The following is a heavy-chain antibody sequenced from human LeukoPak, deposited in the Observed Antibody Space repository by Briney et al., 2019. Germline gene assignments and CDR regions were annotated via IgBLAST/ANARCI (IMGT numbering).Heavy chain of an antibody. CDR1: GFTVSSKY. D-gene: IGHD3-9*01. V-gene: IGHV3-23*01. CDR3: AEAEGYDILTGLDY. Sequence: PGGSLRLSCAASGFTVSSKYMSWVRQAPGKGLEWVSGIGASGGSTYYADSVKGRFTISRDNSKNTLYLQMNSLRTEDTAVYYCAEAEGYDILTGLDYWGQGTLVTVSS. J-gene: IGHJ4*02. CDR2: IGASGGST.